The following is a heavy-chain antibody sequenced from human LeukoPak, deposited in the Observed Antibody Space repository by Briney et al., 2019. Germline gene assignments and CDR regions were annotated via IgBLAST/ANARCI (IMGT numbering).Heavy chain of an antibody. CDR1: GFTFSRYN. CDR2: INSGGSI. CDR3: TRELSSSDFWL. Sequence: PGGSLRLSCAASGFTFSRYNMNWVRQAPGKGLEWVSYINSGGSIYYADCVKGRFAISRDNAKKSLYLQMHRLRAEDTAVYYCTRELSSSDFWLWGQGTLVTVSS. D-gene: IGHD3-3*01. V-gene: IGHV3-48*01. J-gene: IGHJ4*02.